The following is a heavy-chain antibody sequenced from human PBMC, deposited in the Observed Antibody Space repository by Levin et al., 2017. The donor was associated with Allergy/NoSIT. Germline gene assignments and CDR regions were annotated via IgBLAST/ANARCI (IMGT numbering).Heavy chain of an antibody. V-gene: IGHV3-7*01. D-gene: IGHD6-13*01. Sequence: GGSLRLSCAASGFTFSSYWMSWVRQAPGKGLEWVANIKQDGSEKYYVDSVKGRFTISRDNAKNSLYLQMNSLRAEDTAVYYCATGLQDQGPYSSSWYEGYYGMDVWGQGTTVTVSS. CDR3: ATGLQDQGPYSSSWYEGYYGMDV. J-gene: IGHJ6*02. CDR2: IKQDGSEK. CDR1: GFTFSSYW.